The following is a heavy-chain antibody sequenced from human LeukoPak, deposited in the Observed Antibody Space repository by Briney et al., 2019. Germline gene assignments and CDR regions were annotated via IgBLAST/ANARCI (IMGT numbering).Heavy chain of an antibody. CDR1: GGSISSYY. CDR3: ARSFDWLLPIDY. CDR2: TYYGAST. D-gene: IGHD3-9*01. Sequence: SETLSLTCTVSGGSISSYYWGWIRQPPGKGLEWIGNTYYGASTYYNPSLKSRVTISVDMSKNHFSLKLSSVTAADTAVYYCARSFDWLLPIDYWGQGTLVTVSS. J-gene: IGHJ4*02. V-gene: IGHV4-59*12.